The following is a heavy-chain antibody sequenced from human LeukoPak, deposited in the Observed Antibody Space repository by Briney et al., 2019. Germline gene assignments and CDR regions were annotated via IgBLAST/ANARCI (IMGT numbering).Heavy chain of an antibody. CDR2: FDPEDGET. V-gene: IGHV1-24*01. J-gene: IGHJ4*02. CDR1: GYTLTELS. CDR3: AACHYSSSCHFDY. Sequence: ASVKFSCKVSGYTLTELSMHWVRQAPGKGLEWMGGFDPEDGETIYAQKFQGRVTMTEDTSTDTAYMELSSLRSEDTAVYYCAACHYSSSCHFDYWGQGTLVTVSS. D-gene: IGHD6-13*01.